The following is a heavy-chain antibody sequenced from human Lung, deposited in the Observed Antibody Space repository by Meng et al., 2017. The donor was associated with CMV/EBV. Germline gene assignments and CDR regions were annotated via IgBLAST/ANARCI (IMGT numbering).Heavy chain of an antibody. CDR3: ARDPGWDYSNQPTHYYGMDV. D-gene: IGHD4-11*01. CDR1: GFTLSSYE. V-gene: IGHV3-48*03. Sequence: GGSLRPXCAASGFTLSSYEMNWVRQAPGKGLEWIAYIGDSGRTLYYADSVKGRFTISSDNAENSLYLQMKSLRVEDTALYYCARDPGWDYSNQPTHYYGMDVWGQGTTVTVSS. J-gene: IGHJ6*02. CDR2: IGDSGRTL.